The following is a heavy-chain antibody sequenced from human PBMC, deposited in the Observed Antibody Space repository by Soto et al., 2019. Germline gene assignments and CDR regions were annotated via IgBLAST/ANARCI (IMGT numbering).Heavy chain of an antibody. D-gene: IGHD3-16*01. CDR3: ATKDDHKDDQPYYYGMDI. CDR1: GYTSSSYG. Sequence: ASVKVSCKAIGYTSSSYGINWVRQAPGQGLEWMGWISIFNGDTKYAQKFQGRVAITKDPGTSTAHMELRSLRSDDAAVYFCATKDDHKDDQPYYYGMDIWGQGTTVTVSS. CDR2: ISIFNGDT. J-gene: IGHJ6*02. V-gene: IGHV1-18*01.